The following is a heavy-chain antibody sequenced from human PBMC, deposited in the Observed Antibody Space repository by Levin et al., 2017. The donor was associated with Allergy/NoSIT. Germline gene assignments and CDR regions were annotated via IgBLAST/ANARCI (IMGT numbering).Heavy chain of an antibody. CDR2: VTGSDGRA. D-gene: IGHD1-14*01. CDR3: AKDQTSPPYNHWYFDL. J-gene: IGHJ2*01. V-gene: IGHV3-23*01. Sequence: PGGSLRLSCAASGFTFSNYAMTWVRQAPGKGLEWVSAVTGSDGRAFYADSVKGRFTISRDNSKNTLWLQMSSLRAEDTAVYYCAKDQTSPPYNHWYFDLWGRGTLVTVSS. CDR1: GFTFSNYA.